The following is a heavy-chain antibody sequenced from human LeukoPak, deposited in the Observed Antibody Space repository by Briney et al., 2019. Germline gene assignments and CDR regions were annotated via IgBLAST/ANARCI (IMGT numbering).Heavy chain of an antibody. CDR3: ARQVDTSMALPDY. Sequence: GASVKVSCKTSGYTFTSYGVSWVRQAPGQRLEWMGWISTYNYNTNYAQKFRGRVTLTKDTSTSTVYMELRSLRFDDTAIYYCARQVDTSMALPDYWGQGTLVTVSP. V-gene: IGHV1-18*01. D-gene: IGHD5-18*01. J-gene: IGHJ4*02. CDR2: ISTYNYNT. CDR1: GYTFTSYG.